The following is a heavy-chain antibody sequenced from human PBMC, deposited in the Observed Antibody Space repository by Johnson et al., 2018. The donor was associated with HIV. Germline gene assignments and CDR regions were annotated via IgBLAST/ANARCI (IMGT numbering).Heavy chain of an antibody. Sequence: VLLVESGGGLVQPGGSLRLSCAASGFTVSSDYMTWVRQAPAKGLEWVSRINSDGSSTYYADSVKGRFTISRDNSKTTLYLQMNTLRAEDTAVYYCARDLPYYYDSSNKNGAFDIWGQGTLVTVSS. CDR1: GFTVSSDY. V-gene: IGHV3-66*01. J-gene: IGHJ3*02. D-gene: IGHD3-22*01. CDR3: ARDLPYYYDSSNKNGAFDI. CDR2: INSDGSST.